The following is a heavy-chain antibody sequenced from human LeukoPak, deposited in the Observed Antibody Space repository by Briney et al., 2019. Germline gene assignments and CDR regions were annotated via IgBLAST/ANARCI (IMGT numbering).Heavy chain of an antibody. J-gene: IGHJ5*02. D-gene: IGHD2-15*01. Sequence: SQTLSLTCAISGDSVSSNSAAWDWIRQSPSRGLEWLGRTYYRSKWYNDYAVSVKSRTTINPDTSKNQFSLQLNSVTPEDTAVYYCAWSPLDCSGGSCYPGDWFDPWGQGTLVTVSS. V-gene: IGHV6-1*01. CDR1: GDSVSSNSAA. CDR3: AWSPLDCSGGSCYPGDWFDP. CDR2: TYYRSKWYN.